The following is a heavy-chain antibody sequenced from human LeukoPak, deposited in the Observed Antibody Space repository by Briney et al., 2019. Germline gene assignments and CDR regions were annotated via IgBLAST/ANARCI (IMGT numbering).Heavy chain of an antibody. CDR2: INPNSGDT. J-gene: IGHJ4*02. CDR1: GYTFIGYY. CDR3: AREKDTAVVNELDY. Sequence: GASVKVSCKASGYTFIGYYMHWVRQAPGQRLEWMGWINPNSGDTNYAQKFQGRVTMTRDTSISTAYMELNRLTSDDTAVYYCAREKDTAVVNELDYWGQGTLVTVSS. D-gene: IGHD5-18*01. V-gene: IGHV1-2*02.